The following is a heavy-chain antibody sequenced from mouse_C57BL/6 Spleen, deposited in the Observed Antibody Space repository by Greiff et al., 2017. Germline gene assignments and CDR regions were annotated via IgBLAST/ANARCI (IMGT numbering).Heavy chain of an antibody. Sequence: EVMLVESGGGLVKPGGSLKLSCAASGFTFSDYGMHWVRQAPEKGLEWVAYISSGSSTIYYADTVKGRFTISRDNAKNTLFLQMTSLRSEDTAMYYCARGPYYCGSSHYFDYWGQGTTLTVSS. CDR1: GFTFSDYG. V-gene: IGHV5-17*01. J-gene: IGHJ2*01. CDR3: ARGPYYCGSSHYFDY. D-gene: IGHD1-1*01. CDR2: ISSGSSTI.